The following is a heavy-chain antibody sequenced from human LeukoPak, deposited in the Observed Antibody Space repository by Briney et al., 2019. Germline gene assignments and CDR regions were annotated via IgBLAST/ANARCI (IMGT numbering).Heavy chain of an antibody. CDR3: ARQRRRYFDWLPFDY. V-gene: IGHV4-39*01. CDR2: IYYSGST. J-gene: IGHJ4*02. CDR1: GVSISSSSYY. Sequence: SETLSLTCTVSGVSISSSSYYWGWIRQPPGKGLEWIGSIYYSGSTYYNPSLKSRVTISVDTSKNQFSLKLSSVTAADTAVYYCARQRRRYFDWLPFDYWGQGTLVTVSS. D-gene: IGHD3-9*01.